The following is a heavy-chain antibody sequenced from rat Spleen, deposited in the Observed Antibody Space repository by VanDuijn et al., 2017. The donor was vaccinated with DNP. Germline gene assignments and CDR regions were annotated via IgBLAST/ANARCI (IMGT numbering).Heavy chain of an antibody. V-gene: IGHV1-43*01. D-gene: IGHD1-4*01. CDR1: GYTFNTYY. J-gene: IGHJ1*01. Sequence: QVQLQQSGAELAKPGSSVKISCKASGYTFNTYYISWIKQTSGQGLEYIGYINPGSGGTNYNEKFKGKATLTVDKSSNTAFMQLGSLTPDDSAVYYCARRRLPYWYFDFWGPGTMVTVSS. CDR2: INPGSGGT. CDR3: ARRRLPYWYFDF.